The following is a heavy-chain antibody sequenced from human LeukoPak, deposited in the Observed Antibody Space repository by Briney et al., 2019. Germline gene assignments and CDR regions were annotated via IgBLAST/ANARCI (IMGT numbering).Heavy chain of an antibody. CDR1: GDSISGSSYY. CDR3: AGILNSGAGCYRY. D-gene: IGHD2-15*01. CDR2: IFYSGTT. J-gene: IGHJ4*02. Sequence: SETLSLTCTVSGDSISGSSYYWAWIRQPPGKGLEWIASIFYSGTTYYNPSLKSRVTISVDTSKNQFSLRLNSVTAADTAQYYCAGILNSGAGCYRYWGQGTLVTVSS. V-gene: IGHV4-39*01.